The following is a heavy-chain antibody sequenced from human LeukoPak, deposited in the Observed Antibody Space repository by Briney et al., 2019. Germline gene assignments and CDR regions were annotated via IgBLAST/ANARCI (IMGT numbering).Heavy chain of an antibody. J-gene: IGHJ4*02. CDR1: GYTFTSYY. D-gene: IGHD4-17*01. CDR3: AREFGDYYFDY. CDR2: INPSGGST. Sequence: ASVKVSCKASGYTFTSYYMHWVRQAPGQGLEWMGIINPSGGSTSYAQKFQGRVTMTRDMSTSTVYMELSSLRSEDTAVYYCAREFGDYYFDYWGQGTLVTVSS. V-gene: IGHV1-46*01.